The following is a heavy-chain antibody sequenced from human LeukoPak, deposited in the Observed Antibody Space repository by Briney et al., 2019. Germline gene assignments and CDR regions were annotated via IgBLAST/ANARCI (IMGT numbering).Heavy chain of an antibody. V-gene: IGHV1-8*03. Sequence: ASVKVSCKASGYTFTSYDINWVRQATGQGLEWMGWMNPNSGNTGYAQKFQGRVTITRNTSISTAYMELSSLRSEDTAVYYCARDQFALEYYYDSSGSFDYWGQGTLVTVSS. CDR2: MNPNSGNT. CDR3: ARDQFALEYYYDSSGSFDY. J-gene: IGHJ4*02. D-gene: IGHD3-22*01. CDR1: GYTFTSYD.